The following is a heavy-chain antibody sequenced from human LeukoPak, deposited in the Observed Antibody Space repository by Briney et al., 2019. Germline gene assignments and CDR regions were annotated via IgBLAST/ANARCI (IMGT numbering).Heavy chain of an antibody. J-gene: IGHJ5*02. CDR2: ITSSSNYI. D-gene: IGHD5-12*01. CDR1: GLTFSSES. V-gene: IGHV3-21*06. CDR3: ARGSGYDLSEREYNWFDP. Sequence: GGSLRLSCVASGLTFSSESMNWVRQAPGKGLEYISSITSSSNYIFYADSVKGRFTISRDNARNSLYLQMNSLRAEDTAVYYCARGSGYDLSEREYNWFDPWGQGTLVTVSS.